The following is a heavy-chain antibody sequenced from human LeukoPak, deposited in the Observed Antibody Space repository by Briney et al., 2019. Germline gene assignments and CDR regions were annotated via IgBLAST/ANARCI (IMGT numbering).Heavy chain of an antibody. D-gene: IGHD6-19*01. J-gene: IGHJ4*02. CDR3: ARDRYSSGWYDVDY. CDR2: ISSSSSTI. CDR1: GFTFGSYA. V-gene: IGHV3-48*02. Sequence: GGSLRLSCAASGFTFGSYAMSWVRQAPGKGLEWVSYISSSSSTIYYADSVKGRFTISRDNAKNSLYLQMNSLRDEDTAVYYCARDRYSSGWYDVDYWGQGTLVTVSS.